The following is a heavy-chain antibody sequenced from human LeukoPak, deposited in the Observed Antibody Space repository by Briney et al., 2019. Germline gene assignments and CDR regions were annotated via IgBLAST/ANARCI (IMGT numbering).Heavy chain of an antibody. CDR1: GFTFSDYY. D-gene: IGHD6-13*01. J-gene: IGHJ6*02. V-gene: IGHV3-11*01. Sequence: GGSLRLSCAASGFTFSDYYMSWIRQAPGKGLEWVSYISSSGSTIYYADSVKGRFTISRDNAKNSLYLQMNSLRAEDTAVYYCASLQDSYSSSWYWDYYYGTDVWGQGTTVTVSS. CDR2: ISSSGSTI. CDR3: ASLQDSYSSSWYWDYYYGTDV.